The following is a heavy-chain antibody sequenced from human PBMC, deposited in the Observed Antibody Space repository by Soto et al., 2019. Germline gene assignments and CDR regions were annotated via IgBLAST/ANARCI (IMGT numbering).Heavy chain of an antibody. CDR3: ASTQHYYDSSGYYQGSWFDP. J-gene: IGHJ5*02. CDR1: GGTFSSYA. CDR2: IIPIFGTA. D-gene: IGHD3-22*01. V-gene: IGHV1-69*13. Sequence: VASVKVSCKASGGTFSSYAISWVRQAPGRGLEWMGGIIPIFGTANYAQKFQGRVTITADESTSTAYMELSSLRSEDTAVYYCASTQHYYDSSGYYQGSWFDPWGQGTLVTVSS.